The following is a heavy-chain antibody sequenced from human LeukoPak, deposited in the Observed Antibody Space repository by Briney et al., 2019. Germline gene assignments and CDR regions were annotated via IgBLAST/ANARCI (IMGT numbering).Heavy chain of an antibody. CDR1: GFTFSSYG. V-gene: IGHV3-30*03. Sequence: PGRSLRLSCAASGFTFSSYGMHWVRQAPGKGLEWGAVISYDGSKKYYADSVKVRFTISRYNSKNTLYPQMSSLRAEDTAVYYCATTRRMVVVAPTPLDYWGQGTLVTVSS. J-gene: IGHJ4*02. CDR3: ATTRRMVVVAPTPLDY. CDR2: ISYDGSKK. D-gene: IGHD2-15*01.